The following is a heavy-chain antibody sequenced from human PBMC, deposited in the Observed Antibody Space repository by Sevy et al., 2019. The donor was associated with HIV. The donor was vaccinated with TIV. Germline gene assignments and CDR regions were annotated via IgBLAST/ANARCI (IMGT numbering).Heavy chain of an antibody. CDR1: GFTFSSYG. CDR3: AKDGTGFVAAPYNWFDP. Sequence: GGSLRLSCAASGFTFSSYGMPWVRQAPGKGLEWVAFIQYDGSNKYYADSVKGRFTVSRDSSKNTLYLQLNSLRGDDTAVYYCAKDGTGFVAAPYNWFDPWGKGTLVTVSS. J-gene: IGHJ5*02. CDR2: IQYDGSNK. D-gene: IGHD6-6*01. V-gene: IGHV3-30*02.